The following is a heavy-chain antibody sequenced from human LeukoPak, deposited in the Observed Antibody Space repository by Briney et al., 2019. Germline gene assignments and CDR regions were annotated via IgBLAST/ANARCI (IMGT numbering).Heavy chain of an antibody. CDR3: ATYRQVMLPFES. CDR1: GFTFRDFA. D-gene: IGHD5-18*01. Sequence: GGSLRLSCAASGFTFRDFAMIWVRQAPGKGLEWVSSTFQGGGEIHYADSVRGRFTISRDNSRSTLFLQMNSLRGEDTAIYYCATYRQVMLPFESWGQGTLVTVSS. CDR2: TFQGGGEI. J-gene: IGHJ4*02. V-gene: IGHV3-23*01.